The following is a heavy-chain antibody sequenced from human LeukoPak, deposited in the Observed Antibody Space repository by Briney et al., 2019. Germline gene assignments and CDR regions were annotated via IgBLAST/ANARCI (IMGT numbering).Heavy chain of an antibody. CDR3: VTAQLWSIWYFDL. Sequence: GGSLRLSCAASGFTFDDYAMHWVRQAPGKGLEWVSRINSDGSSTSYADSVKGRFTISRDNAKNTLYLQMNSLRAEDTAVYYCVTAQLWSIWYFDLWGRGTLVTVSS. J-gene: IGHJ2*01. D-gene: IGHD5-18*01. V-gene: IGHV3-74*01. CDR1: GFTFDDYA. CDR2: INSDGSST.